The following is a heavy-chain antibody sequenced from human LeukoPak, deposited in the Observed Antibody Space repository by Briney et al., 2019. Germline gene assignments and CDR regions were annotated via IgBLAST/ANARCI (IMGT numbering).Heavy chain of an antibody. Sequence: GGSLRLSCAASGFTVSSNDMSWVRQAPGKGLVWVALISYDGSETYYADSVKGRFTISRDNSKNKLYVQMNSLRAEDTAVYYCARGAYSSGWTTFDYWGQGILVTVSS. V-gene: IGHV3-30*03. J-gene: IGHJ4*02. CDR3: ARGAYSSGWTTFDY. CDR1: GFTVSSND. CDR2: ISYDGSET. D-gene: IGHD6-19*01.